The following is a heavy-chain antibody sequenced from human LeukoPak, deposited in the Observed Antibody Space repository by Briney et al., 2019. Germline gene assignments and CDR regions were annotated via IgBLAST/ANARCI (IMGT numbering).Heavy chain of an antibody. V-gene: IGHV3-23*01. CDR1: GFTFSSYA. D-gene: IGHD2-15*01. CDR3: AKGTVRSCSGPSCYPLDS. CDR2: MTDTGGNT. J-gene: IGHJ4*02. Sequence: GGSLRLSCAASGFTFSSYARTWVRQAPGEGLEWLSVMTDTGGNTYNADSVKGRFTISRDNSKNTVYLEMNSLRVEDTAVYYCAKGTVRSCSGPSCYPLDSWGQGTLVTASS.